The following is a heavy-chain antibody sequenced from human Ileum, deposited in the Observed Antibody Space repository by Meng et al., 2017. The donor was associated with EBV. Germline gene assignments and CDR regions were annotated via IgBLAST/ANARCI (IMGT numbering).Heavy chain of an antibody. J-gene: IGHJ5*02. Sequence: QVQLGQSGAEVKKTVASVQVSCRASGYTFNNYGLNWVRQAPGQGLEWMGWISPYIGNTNYAQRFQGRLTLTTDTSTDTAYMELRSLSPDDTAIYYCARDRGQDTVVVVADRGFDPWGQGTLVTVSS. CDR3: ARDRGQDTVVVVADRGFDP. V-gene: IGHV1-18*01. CDR2: ISPYIGNT. D-gene: IGHD2-15*01. CDR1: GYTFNNYG.